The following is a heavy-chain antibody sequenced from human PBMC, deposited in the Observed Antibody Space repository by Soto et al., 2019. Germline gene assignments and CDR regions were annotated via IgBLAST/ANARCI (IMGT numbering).Heavy chain of an antibody. CDR2: ISGSGGTT. CDR3: AKLTSA. J-gene: IGHJ1*01. Sequence: EVQLLESGGGLVQSGESLRLSCAASGFTFSSSTMSWVRQAPGKGLEWVSSISGSGGTTYYTDSVKGRFTISRHNSKNTLYLQMSSLRAEDTAVYFCAKLTSAWGQGTLVAVSS. CDR1: GFTFSSST. V-gene: IGHV3-23*01.